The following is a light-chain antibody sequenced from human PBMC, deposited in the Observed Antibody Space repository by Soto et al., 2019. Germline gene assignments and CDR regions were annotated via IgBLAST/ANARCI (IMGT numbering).Light chain of an antibody. J-gene: IGKJ1*01. Sequence: EIVLTQSPGTLSLSPGERATLSCRASQSVSSSYLAWYQQKPGQAPRLLIYGASSRATGIPDRFSGSGSGTHFTLTISRLEPEDFGVYYCQQYGSSPPTFGKGTKVEIK. CDR3: QQYGSSPPT. CDR2: GAS. CDR1: QSVSSSY. V-gene: IGKV3-20*01.